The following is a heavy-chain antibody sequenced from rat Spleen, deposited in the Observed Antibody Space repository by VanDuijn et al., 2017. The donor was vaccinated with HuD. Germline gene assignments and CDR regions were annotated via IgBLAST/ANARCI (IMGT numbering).Heavy chain of an antibody. CDR2: INSEGTT. J-gene: IGHJ2*01. CDR1: VYSLTSSYR. V-gene: IGHV3-3*01. CDR3: AAPKIMYTTDYPYFDY. D-gene: IGHD1-6*01. Sequence: EVQLQESGPGLVKPSQSLSLTCSVTVYSLTSSYRWSWIRKFPGNKLEWMGYINSEGTTNYNPSLKSRISITRDTSKNQFFLQVNSVTTEDTATYYCAAPKIMYTTDYPYFDYWGQGVMVTVSS.